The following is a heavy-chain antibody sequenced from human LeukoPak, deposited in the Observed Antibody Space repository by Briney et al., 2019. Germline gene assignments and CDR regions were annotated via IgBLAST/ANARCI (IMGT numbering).Heavy chain of an antibody. D-gene: IGHD1-1*01. CDR1: GGSIRTYY. CDR2: IYYSGST. CDR3: AAGQHYFDY. V-gene: IGHV4-59*01. Sequence: SETLSLTCTVSGGSIRTYYWSWIRQPPGKGLEWIGYIYYSGSTNYNPSLKSRLTISIDTSKNQFSLKLTSVTAADAAVYYCAAGQHYFDYWGQGTVVTVSS. J-gene: IGHJ4*02.